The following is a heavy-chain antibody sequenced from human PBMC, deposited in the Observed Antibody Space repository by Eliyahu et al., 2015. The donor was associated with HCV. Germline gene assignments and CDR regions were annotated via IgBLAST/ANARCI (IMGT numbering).Heavy chain of an antibody. CDR1: GGSITTYY. V-gene: IGHV4-59*12. CDR3: SSGGGGIAVAGTGGWFDP. CDR2: IHYSGST. Sequence: QVQLQESGPGLVKLSETLSLTCTVSGGSITTYYWSWIRQPPGKGLEWIGYIHYSGSTNYNPSLKSRVTMSLDTSKNQFSLKLTSVTAADTAVYYCSSGGGGIAVAGTGGWFDPWGQGTLVTVSS. J-gene: IGHJ5*02. D-gene: IGHD6-19*01.